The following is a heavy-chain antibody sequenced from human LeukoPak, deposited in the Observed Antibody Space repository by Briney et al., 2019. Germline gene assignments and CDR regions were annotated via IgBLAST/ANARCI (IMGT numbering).Heavy chain of an antibody. CDR3: ARDYYDSSGYETSALDI. Sequence: PGGSLRLSCAASGFTFSSYWMSWVRQAPGKGLEWVANIKQDGSEKYYVDSVKGRFTISRDNAKNSLYLQMNSLRAEDTAVYYCARDYYDSSGYETSALDIWGQGTMVTVSS. V-gene: IGHV3-7*01. CDR1: GFTFSSYW. D-gene: IGHD3-22*01. J-gene: IGHJ3*02. CDR2: IKQDGSEK.